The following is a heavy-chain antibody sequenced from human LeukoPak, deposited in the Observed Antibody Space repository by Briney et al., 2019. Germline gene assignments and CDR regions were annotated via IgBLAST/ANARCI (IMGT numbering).Heavy chain of an antibody. CDR1: GGSISSSSYY. J-gene: IGHJ5*02. CDR3: ARAHFNWFDP. V-gene: IGHV4-39*01. D-gene: IGHD3-3*02. CDR2: IYYSGST. Sequence: SETLSLTCTVSGGSISSSSYYWGWIRQPPGKGLEWIGSIYYSGSTYYNPSLKSRVTISVDTSKNQFSLKLSSVTAADTAMYYCARAHFNWFDPWGQGSLVTVSS.